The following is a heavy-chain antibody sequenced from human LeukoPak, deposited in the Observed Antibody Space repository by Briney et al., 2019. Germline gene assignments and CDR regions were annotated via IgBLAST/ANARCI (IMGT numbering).Heavy chain of an antibody. D-gene: IGHD4-17*01. CDR3: ARDIEDDYGDLEALDY. V-gene: IGHV3-33*01. CDR2: IWYDGSNK. Sequence: GRSLRLSCAASGFTFSSYGMHWVRQAQGKGLGGVAVIWYDGSNKYYADSVKGRFTISRDNSKNTLYLQMNSLRAEDTAVYYCARDIEDDYGDLEALDYWGQGTLVTVSS. CDR1: GFTFSSYG. J-gene: IGHJ4*02.